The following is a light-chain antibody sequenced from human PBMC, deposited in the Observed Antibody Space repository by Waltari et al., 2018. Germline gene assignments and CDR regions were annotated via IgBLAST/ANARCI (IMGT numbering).Light chain of an antibody. CDR1: QGISSY. CDR2: AAS. V-gene: IGKV1-8*01. J-gene: IGKJ1*01. Sequence: AIRMTQSPSSFSASTGDRVTITCRASQGISSYLAWYQQKPGKAPKFLIYAASTLQSEVPSRFSGSGSGTDFTLTISCLQSEDFATYYCQQYYSYPRTFGQGTKVEIK. CDR3: QQYYSYPRT.